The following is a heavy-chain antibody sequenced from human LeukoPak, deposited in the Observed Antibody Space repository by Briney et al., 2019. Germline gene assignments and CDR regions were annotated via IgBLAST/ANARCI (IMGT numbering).Heavy chain of an antibody. J-gene: IGHJ4*02. Sequence: SETLSLTFSVSGFSITSGYFWAWIRQTPGKGLEWIGSIYHSGTTYYNPSLKSRVTMSLDTSKNHFSLNLSSVTAADTAVYYCARESQPYFDSWGQGTLVTVSS. V-gene: IGHV4-38-2*02. CDR3: ARESQPYFDS. CDR2: IYHSGTT. CDR1: GFSITSGYF.